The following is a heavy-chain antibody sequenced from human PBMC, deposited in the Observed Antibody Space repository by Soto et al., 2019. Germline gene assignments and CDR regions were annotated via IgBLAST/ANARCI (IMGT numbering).Heavy chain of an antibody. J-gene: IGHJ3*02. CDR3: ARVGRFWSGYRDAFDT. CDR2: ISSSGSTI. D-gene: IGHD3-3*01. Sequence: GGSLRLSCAASGFTFSDYYMSWIRQAPGKGLEWVSYISSSGSTIYYADSVKGRFTISRDNAKNSLYLQMNSLRAEDTAVYYCARVGRFWSGYRDAFDTWGQGTMVTVSS. CDR1: GFTFSDYY. V-gene: IGHV3-11*01.